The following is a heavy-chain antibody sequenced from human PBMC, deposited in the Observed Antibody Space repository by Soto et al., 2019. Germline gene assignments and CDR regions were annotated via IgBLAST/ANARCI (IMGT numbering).Heavy chain of an antibody. J-gene: IGHJ4*02. Sequence: EVQLLESGGGLVQPGGSLRLSCAASGFTFSNYAMSWVRQTPGKGLEGVSTISGGGGNTYYPDSVTGRFTISRDNSKDTVYLQMNSLRAEDTAIYYCAKERLGRGADYWGQGALVSVTS. CDR2: ISGGGGNT. V-gene: IGHV3-23*01. CDR1: GFTFSNYA. CDR3: AKERLGRGADY.